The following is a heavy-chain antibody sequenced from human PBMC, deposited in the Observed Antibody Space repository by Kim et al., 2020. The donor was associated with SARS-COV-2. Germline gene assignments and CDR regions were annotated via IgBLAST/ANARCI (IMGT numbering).Heavy chain of an antibody. Sequence: SETLSLTCAVYGGSFSGYYWSWIRQPPGKGLEWIGEINHSGSTNYNPSLKSRVTISVDTSKNQFSLKLSSVTAADTAVYYCARGLRPLWYWYYYYYGMDVWGQGTTVTVSS. CDR3: ARGLRPLWYWYYYYYGMDV. J-gene: IGHJ6*02. CDR2: INHSGST. D-gene: IGHD3-10*01. V-gene: IGHV4-34*01. CDR1: GGSFSGYY.